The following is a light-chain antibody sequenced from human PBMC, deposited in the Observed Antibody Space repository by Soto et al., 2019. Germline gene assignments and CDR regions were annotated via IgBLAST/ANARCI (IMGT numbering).Light chain of an antibody. CDR2: AAS. Sequence: DTQLTQSPSFLSASVGDRVTITCRASQDVSRSLGWYQQKPGKAPKLLISAASTLHSGVPSRFSSSGSGTDFTLTISSLQPEDFATYYCQQLWTYPLTFGGGTKV. CDR1: QDVSRS. J-gene: IGKJ4*01. V-gene: IGKV1-9*01. CDR3: QQLWTYPLT.